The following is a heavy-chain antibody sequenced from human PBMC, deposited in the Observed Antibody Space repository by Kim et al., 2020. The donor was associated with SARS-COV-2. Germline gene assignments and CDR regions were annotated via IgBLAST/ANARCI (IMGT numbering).Heavy chain of an antibody. CDR3: ARAFSYYYGMDV. Sequence: GGSLRLSCAASGFTFSSYWMHWVRQAPGKGLVWVSRINSDGSSTSYADSVKGRFTISRDNAKNTLYLQMNSLRAEDTAVYYCARAFSYYYGMDVWGQGTTVTVSS. V-gene: IGHV3-74*01. CDR2: INSDGSST. J-gene: IGHJ6*02. CDR1: GFTFSSYW.